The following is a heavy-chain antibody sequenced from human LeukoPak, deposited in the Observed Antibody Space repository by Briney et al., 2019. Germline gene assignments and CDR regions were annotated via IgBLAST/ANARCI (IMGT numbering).Heavy chain of an antibody. CDR2: ISSSSSTI. J-gene: IGHJ4*02. CDR3: AREGRNSGSCRENFDY. D-gene: IGHD1-26*01. V-gene: IGHV3-48*04. CDR1: GFTFSSYS. Sequence: GGSLRLSCAASGFTFSSYSMNWVRQAPGKGLEWVSYISSSSSTIYYADSVKGRFTISRDNAKNSLYLQMNSLRAEDTAVYYCAREGRNSGSCRENFDYWGQGTLVTVSS.